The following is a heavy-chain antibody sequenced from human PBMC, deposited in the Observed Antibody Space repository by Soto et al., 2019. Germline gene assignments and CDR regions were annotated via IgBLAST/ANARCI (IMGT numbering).Heavy chain of an antibody. Sequence: EVPVLESGGGLVQPGGSLRLSCAASGFTISSYVMSWVRQAPGKGLEWVAGISGGSTYYADCVKGRFTISRDNSKNTLSLQRNSLRAEDTAVYYCAKGWADYWGQGTLVTVSS. CDR1: GFTISSYV. D-gene: IGHD3-16*01. CDR2: ISGGST. J-gene: IGHJ4*02. CDR3: AKGWADY. V-gene: IGHV3-23*01.